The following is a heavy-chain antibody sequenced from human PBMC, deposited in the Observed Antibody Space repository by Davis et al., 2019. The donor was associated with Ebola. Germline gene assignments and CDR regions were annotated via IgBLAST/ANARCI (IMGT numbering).Heavy chain of an antibody. CDR1: GYTFTGYY. CDR3: ARAVVVPAGWFDP. Sequence: ASVPVSRKASGYTFTGYYMHSVRQAPGQGLEWMGWINPNSGGTNYAQKFQGRVTMTRDTSISTAYMELGRLGSDDTAVYYCARAVVVPAGWFDPWGQGTLVTVSS. V-gene: IGHV1-2*02. J-gene: IGHJ5*02. D-gene: IGHD2-2*01. CDR2: INPNSGGT.